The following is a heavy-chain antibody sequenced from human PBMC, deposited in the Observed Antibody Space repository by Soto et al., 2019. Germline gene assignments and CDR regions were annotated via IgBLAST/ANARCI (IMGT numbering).Heavy chain of an antibody. CDR1: GYTFTNYD. Sequence: ASVKVSCKASGYTFTNYDINWVRQASGQGLEWMGWMNPNSGNTGYAQKLQGRVTMTRNISMSTASMELSSLRSEDTAVYYCARGPMSCTSSSCPYFFDHWAQGTLVTVSS. J-gene: IGHJ4*02. V-gene: IGHV1-8*01. D-gene: IGHD2-2*01. CDR2: MNPNSGNT. CDR3: ARGPMSCTSSSCPYFFDH.